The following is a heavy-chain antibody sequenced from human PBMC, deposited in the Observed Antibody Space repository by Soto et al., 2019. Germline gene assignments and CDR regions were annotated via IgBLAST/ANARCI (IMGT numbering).Heavy chain of an antibody. CDR2: IYYSGST. J-gene: IGHJ4*02. Sequence: SSETLSLTCTVSGGSISSGGYYWSWIRQHPGKGLEWIGYIYYSGSTYYNPSLKSRVTISVDTSKNQFSLKLSSVTVADTAVYYCARGEWENFDYWGQGTLVTVSS. CDR3: ARGEWENFDY. V-gene: IGHV4-31*03. CDR1: GGSISSGGYY. D-gene: IGHD1-26*01.